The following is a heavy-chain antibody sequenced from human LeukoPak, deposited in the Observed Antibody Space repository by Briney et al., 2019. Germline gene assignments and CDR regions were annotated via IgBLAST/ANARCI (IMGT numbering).Heavy chain of an antibody. V-gene: IGHV3-23*01. CDR1: GFTFSRNG. CDR2: ISGSGGST. J-gene: IGHJ4*02. Sequence: AGGSLRLSCAASGFTFSRNGMTWVRQAPGKGLEWVSAISGSGGSTYYADSVKGRFTISRDNSKNTLYLQMNSLRAEDTAVYYCAKRSAESSGYFDYWGQGTLVTVSS. CDR3: AKRSAESSGYFDY. D-gene: IGHD6-19*01.